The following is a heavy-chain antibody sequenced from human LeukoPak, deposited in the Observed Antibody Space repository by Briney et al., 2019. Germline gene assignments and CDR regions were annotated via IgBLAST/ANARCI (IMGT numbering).Heavy chain of an antibody. CDR2: IYYSGST. CDR3: ARRGYRDHDAFDI. D-gene: IGHD5-18*01. V-gene: IGHV4-39*07. J-gene: IGHJ3*02. Sequence: SETLSLTCTVSGGSISSSSYYWGWIRQPPGKGLEWIGSIYYSGSTYYNPSLKSRVTISVDTSKSQFSLKLSSVTAADTAVYYCARRGYRDHDAFDIWGQGTMVTVSS. CDR1: GGSISSSSYY.